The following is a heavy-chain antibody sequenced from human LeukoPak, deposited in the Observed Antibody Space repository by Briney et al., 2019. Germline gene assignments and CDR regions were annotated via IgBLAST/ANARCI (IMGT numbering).Heavy chain of an antibody. V-gene: IGHV3-23*01. D-gene: IGHD2-15*01. J-gene: IGHJ4*02. CDR3: AKGRSRSGPDY. CDR2: IGGGGGST. CDR1: GFTFSNYA. Sequence: PGGSLRLSCAASGFTFSNYAMSWVRQAPGKGLEWVSAIGGGGGSTYYADSVKGRFTISRDNSKNTLYLQMNSLRAEDTALYYCAKGRSRSGPDYWGQGALVTVSP.